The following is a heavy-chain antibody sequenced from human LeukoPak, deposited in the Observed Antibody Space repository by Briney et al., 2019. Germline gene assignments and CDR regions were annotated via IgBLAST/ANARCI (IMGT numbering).Heavy chain of an antibody. V-gene: IGHV3-21*01. J-gene: IGHJ5*02. D-gene: IGHD3-10*01. CDR1: GYSFSSYS. CDR3: ATDLIHYYASGAKT. CDR2: ITTSSSYI. Sequence: GGSLRLSCAPSGYSFSSYSINWVPETPGRGLWWVSSITTSSSYIYYADSVKGRFTISRDNAKNSLFLQMNSLRAEDTAVYYCATDLIHYYASGAKTWGQGTLVTVSS.